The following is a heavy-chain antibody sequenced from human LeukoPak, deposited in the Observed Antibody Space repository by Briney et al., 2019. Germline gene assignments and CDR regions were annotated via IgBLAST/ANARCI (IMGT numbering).Heavy chain of an antibody. CDR2: IHSGGNT. Sequence: GGSLRLSCAASGFTVSSNYMSWVRQAPGKGLEWVSVIHSGGNTYYADSVKGRFTISRDNSKNTLYLRMNSLRAEDTAVYYCARAPYCGGDCSWGQGTLVTVSS. CDR1: GFTVSSNY. V-gene: IGHV3-66*01. CDR3: ARAPYCGGDCS. J-gene: IGHJ4*02. D-gene: IGHD2-21*02.